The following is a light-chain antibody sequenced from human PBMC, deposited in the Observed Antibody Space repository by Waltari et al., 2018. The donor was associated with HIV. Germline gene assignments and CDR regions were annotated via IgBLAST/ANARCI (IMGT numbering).Light chain of an antibody. V-gene: IGLV2-11*01. Sequence: QSALTQPRSVSGSPGQSVTISCTGTSSDVGGYNSVSWYQQHPGKAPKLLIYEVSKWPSGVPVRFSASKSGNTASLTISGLRADDEADYYCCSYGGTYNVFGTGTKVTIL. J-gene: IGLJ1*01. CDR3: CSYGGTYNV. CDR2: EVS. CDR1: SSDVGGYNS.